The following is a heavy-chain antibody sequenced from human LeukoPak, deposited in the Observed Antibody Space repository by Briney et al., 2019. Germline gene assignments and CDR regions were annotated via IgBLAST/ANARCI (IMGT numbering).Heavy chain of an antibody. V-gene: IGHV4-31*03. CDR3: ARDVMTTVTYKAAGFFDY. J-gene: IGHJ4*02. CDR1: GGSISSGGYY. D-gene: IGHD4-17*01. CDR2: IYYSGST. Sequence: PSETLSLTCTVSGGSISSGGYYWSWIRQHPGKGLEWIGYIYYSGSTYYNPSLKSRVTISVDTSKNQFSLKLSSVTAADTAVYYCARDVMTTVTYKAAGFFDYWGQGTLVTVSS.